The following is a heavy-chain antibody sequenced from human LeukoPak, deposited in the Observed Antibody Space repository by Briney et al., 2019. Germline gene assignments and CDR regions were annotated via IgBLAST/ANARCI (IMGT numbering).Heavy chain of an antibody. J-gene: IGHJ4*02. Sequence: GGSLRLSCAASGFTFSSYGMHWVRQAPGKGLEWVAFIRYDGSNKYYADSVKGRFTISRDNSKNTLYLQVNSLRAEDTAVYYCATRSYCSSTSCYNVGYWGQGTLVTVSS. CDR2: IRYDGSNK. CDR1: GFTFSSYG. D-gene: IGHD2-2*02. CDR3: ATRSYCSSTSCYNVGY. V-gene: IGHV3-30*02.